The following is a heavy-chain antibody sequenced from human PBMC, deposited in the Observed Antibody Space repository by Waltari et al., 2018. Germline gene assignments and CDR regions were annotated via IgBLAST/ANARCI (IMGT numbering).Heavy chain of an antibody. Sequence: QVQLQESGPGLVKPSETLSLTCAVSGYSISSGYYWGWIRQPPGKGLEWIGSIYHSGGTYDNPSLKSRVTISVDTSKNQFSLKLSSVTAADTAVYYCARDRGQGTFDYWGQGTLVTVSS. J-gene: IGHJ4*02. CDR2: IYHSGGT. V-gene: IGHV4-38-2*02. CDR3: ARDRGQGTFDY. D-gene: IGHD1-1*01. CDR1: GYSISSGYY.